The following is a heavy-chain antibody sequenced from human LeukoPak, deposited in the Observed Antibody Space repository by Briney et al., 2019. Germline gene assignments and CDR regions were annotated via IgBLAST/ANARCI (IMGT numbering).Heavy chain of an antibody. Sequence: GASVKVSCKASGYTFTGYYMHWVRQAPGQGLEWMGWINPNSGGANYAQKFQGRVTMTRDTSISTAYMELSRLRSDDTAVYYCARAIAAEQGNWFDPWGQGTLVTVSS. V-gene: IGHV1-2*02. CDR1: GYTFTGYY. J-gene: IGHJ5*02. CDR3: ARAIAAEQGNWFDP. CDR2: INPNSGGA. D-gene: IGHD6-13*01.